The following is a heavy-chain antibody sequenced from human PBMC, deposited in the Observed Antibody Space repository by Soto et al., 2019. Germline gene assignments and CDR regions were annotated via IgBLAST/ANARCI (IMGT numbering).Heavy chain of an antibody. J-gene: IGHJ6*02. CDR3: AKDRPLGITMIVVITDNYYGMDV. Sequence: GGSLSLSCAASGFTFSSYAMSWVRQAPGKGLEWVSAISGSGGSTYYADSVKGRFTISRDNSKNTLYLQMNSLRAEDTAVYYCAKDRPLGITMIVVITDNYYGMDVWGQGTTVTVSS. CDR1: GFTFSSYA. CDR2: ISGSGGST. V-gene: IGHV3-23*01. D-gene: IGHD3-22*01.